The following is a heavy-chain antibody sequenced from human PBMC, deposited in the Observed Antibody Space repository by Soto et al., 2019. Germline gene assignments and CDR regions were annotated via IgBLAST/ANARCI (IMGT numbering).Heavy chain of an antibody. D-gene: IGHD3-10*01. CDR1: GGSISSHY. V-gene: IGHV4-59*11. CDR3: ARGGDNSPWYYSI. CDR2: IFSNGRA. J-gene: IGHJ4*02. Sequence: SETLSLTCTVSGGSISSHYWTWIRQPPGKGLEWIGYIFSNGRANYNPSLESRVTISVDTSKNQVSLKLRSVTAADTAVYYCARGGDNSPWYYSIWGQG.